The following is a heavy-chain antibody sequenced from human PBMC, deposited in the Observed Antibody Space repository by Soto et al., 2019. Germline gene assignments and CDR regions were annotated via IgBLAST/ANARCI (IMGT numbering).Heavy chain of an antibody. Sequence: GASVKVSCKASGYTFTSYDINWVRQATGQGLEWMGWMNPNSGNTGYAQKFQGRVTMTRNTSISTAYMELSSLRSEDTAVYYCARVKWLRFCGLFGYWGQGTLVTVSS. J-gene: IGHJ4*02. CDR3: ARVKWLRFCGLFGY. CDR1: GYTFTSYD. D-gene: IGHD5-12*01. V-gene: IGHV1-8*01. CDR2: MNPNSGNT.